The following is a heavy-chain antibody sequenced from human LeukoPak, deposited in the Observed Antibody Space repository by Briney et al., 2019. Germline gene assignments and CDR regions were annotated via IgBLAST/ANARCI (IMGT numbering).Heavy chain of an antibody. V-gene: IGHV4-59*01. CDR3: ARWQWYYDSSGYYGGDY. Sequence: PSETLSLTCSVSGGSISSYYWSWIRQPPGKGLEWIGYISYSGSTNYNPSLKSRVTISVDTSKNQFSLKLSSVTAADTAVYYCARWQWYYDSSGYYGGDYWGQGTLVTVSA. D-gene: IGHD3-22*01. J-gene: IGHJ4*02. CDR1: GGSISSYY. CDR2: ISYSGST.